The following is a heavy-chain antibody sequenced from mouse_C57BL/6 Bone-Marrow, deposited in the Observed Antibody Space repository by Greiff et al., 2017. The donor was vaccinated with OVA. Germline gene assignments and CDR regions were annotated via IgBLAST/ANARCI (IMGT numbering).Heavy chain of an antibody. CDR2: IDPETGGT. CDR1: GYTFTDYE. Sequence: QVQLQQSGAELVRPGASVTLSCKASGYTFTDYEMHWVKQTPVHGLEWIGAIDPETGGTAYNQKFKGKAILTADKSSSTAYMELRSLTSEDSAVYYCTANWDDKAWFAYWGQGTLVTVSA. CDR3: TANWDDKAWFAY. J-gene: IGHJ3*01. V-gene: IGHV1-15*01. D-gene: IGHD4-1*02.